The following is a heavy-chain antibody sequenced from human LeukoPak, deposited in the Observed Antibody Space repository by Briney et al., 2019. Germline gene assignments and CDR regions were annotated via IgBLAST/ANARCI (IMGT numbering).Heavy chain of an antibody. CDR1: GFAFSNYA. V-gene: IGHV3-23*01. CDR3: AKWGDYDVLTGYYVSDY. D-gene: IGHD3-9*01. Sequence: LTGASLRLSCAASGFAFSNYAMSCVRQARGEGGEGVSAITGSGGNTYYADSVKGRFTISRDNSRNTVFLQMNSLRAEDTAVYYCAKWGDYDVLTGYYVSDYWGQGTLVTVSS. J-gene: IGHJ4*02. CDR2: ITGSGGNT.